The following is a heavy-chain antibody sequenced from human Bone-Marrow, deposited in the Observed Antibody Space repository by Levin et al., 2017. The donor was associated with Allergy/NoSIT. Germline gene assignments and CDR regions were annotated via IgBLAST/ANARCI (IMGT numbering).Heavy chain of an antibody. Sequence: GGSLRLSCAASGFTVSSNYMSWVRQAPGKGPEWVSVIYSGGSTYYADSVKGRFTISRDNSKNTLYLQMNSLRADDTAVFYCARGWCGELVYHWGQGTLVTVSS. V-gene: IGHV3-53*01. CDR2: IYSGGST. J-gene: IGHJ5*02. CDR3: ARGWCGELVYH. CDR1: GFTVSSNY. D-gene: IGHD3-10*01.